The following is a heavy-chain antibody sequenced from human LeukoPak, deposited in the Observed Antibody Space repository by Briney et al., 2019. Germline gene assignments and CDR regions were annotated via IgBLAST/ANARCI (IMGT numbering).Heavy chain of an antibody. J-gene: IGHJ6*03. D-gene: IGHD3-10*01. CDR2: ISGSGGST. CDR3: AKGTWFGELLYYYYYFMDV. CDR1: GFTFSSYS. Sequence: GGSLRLSCAASGFTFSSYSMNWVRQAPGKGLEWVSAISGSGGSTYYADSVKGRFTISRDNSKNTLYLQMHSLRAEDTAVYYCAKGTWFGELLYYYYYFMDVWGKGTTVTVSS. V-gene: IGHV3-23*01.